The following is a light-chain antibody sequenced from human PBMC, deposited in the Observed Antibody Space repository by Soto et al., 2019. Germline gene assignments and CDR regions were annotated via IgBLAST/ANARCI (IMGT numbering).Light chain of an antibody. Sequence: QSVLTQPPSASETPGQRVTISCSGSSSNLGTHTVNWYQQVPGTAPKLLIYSTNQRPSGVPDRISGSKSGTSASLAISGLQSDDEADYYCAAWDDNLNAYVFGSGTKLTVL. CDR3: AAWDDNLNAYV. V-gene: IGLV1-44*01. J-gene: IGLJ1*01. CDR1: SSNLGTHT. CDR2: STN.